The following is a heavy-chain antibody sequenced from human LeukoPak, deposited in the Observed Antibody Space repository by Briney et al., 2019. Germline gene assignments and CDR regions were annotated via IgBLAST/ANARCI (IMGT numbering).Heavy chain of an antibody. CDR1: GFTFNTYA. CDR3: ATDGGDVSLNY. D-gene: IGHD2-21*02. CDR2: VNRGGAT. Sequence: PGGSRRLSCVGSGFTFNTYALTWVRQAPGKGLEWLSLVNRGGATYYADSARGRFTISRDNSNNTLYLQMSSLRAEDTAVYFCATDGGDVSLNYWGQGSLVTVSS. J-gene: IGHJ4*02. V-gene: IGHV3-23*01.